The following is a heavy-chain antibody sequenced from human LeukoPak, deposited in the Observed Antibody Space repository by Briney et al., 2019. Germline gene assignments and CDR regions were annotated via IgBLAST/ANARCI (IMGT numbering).Heavy chain of an antibody. CDR2: ISYDGSNK. D-gene: IGHD3-22*01. J-gene: IGHJ6*03. CDR3: ARGGNTMIVVVKYMDV. CDR1: GFTFSSYA. Sequence: GGSLRLSCAVSGFTFSSYAMHWVRQAPGKGLEWVAVISYDGSNKYYADSVKGRFAISRDNSKNTLYLQMNSLRAEDTAVYYRARGGNTMIVVVKYMDVWGKGTTVTVFS. V-gene: IGHV3-30*09.